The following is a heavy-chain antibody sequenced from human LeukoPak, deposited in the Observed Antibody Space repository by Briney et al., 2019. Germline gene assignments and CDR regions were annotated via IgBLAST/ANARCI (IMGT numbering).Heavy chain of an antibody. CDR1: GFTFSSYW. Sequence: GGSLRLSCAASGFTFSSYWMHWVRQAPGKGLVWVSRINSDGSSTSYADSVKGRFTISRDNAKNTLYLQMNSLRAEDTAVYYCASEENYYGSGDWGQGTLVTVSS. V-gene: IGHV3-74*01. CDR2: INSDGSST. CDR3: ASEENYYGSGD. J-gene: IGHJ4*02. D-gene: IGHD3-10*01.